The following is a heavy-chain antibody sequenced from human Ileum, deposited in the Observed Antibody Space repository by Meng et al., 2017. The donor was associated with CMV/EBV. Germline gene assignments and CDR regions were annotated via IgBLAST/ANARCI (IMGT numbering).Heavy chain of an antibody. CDR1: GLTFSDFA. Sequence: GGSLRLSCAASGLTFSDFAMDWVRQAPGKGLEWVSSISAASNYIYYADSVKGRFTVSRDNAKNSLYLQMNSLRVDDTAVYYCARDRAYKTTSPDPFDCWGRGTLVTVSS. CDR3: ARDRAYKTTSPDPFDC. CDR2: ISAASNYI. J-gene: IGHJ4*02. V-gene: IGHV3-21*01. D-gene: IGHD1-14*01.